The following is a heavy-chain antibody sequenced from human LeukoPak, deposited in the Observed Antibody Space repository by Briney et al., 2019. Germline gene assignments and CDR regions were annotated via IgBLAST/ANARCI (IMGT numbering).Heavy chain of an antibody. Sequence: GGSLRLSCAASGFTFDDYGMSWVRQAPGKGLEWVSGINWNGGSTGYADSVKGRFTISRDNAKNSLYLQMNSLRAEDTALYYCARDSLHYGSDNEYYYYGMDVWGQGTTVTVSS. CDR1: GFTFDDYG. V-gene: IGHV3-20*04. J-gene: IGHJ6*02. D-gene: IGHD3-10*01. CDR2: INWNGGST. CDR3: ARDSLHYGSDNEYYYYGMDV.